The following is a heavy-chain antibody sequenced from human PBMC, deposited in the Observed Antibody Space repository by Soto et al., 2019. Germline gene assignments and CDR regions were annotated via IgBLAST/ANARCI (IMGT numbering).Heavy chain of an antibody. Sequence: QVQLVQSGAEVKKPGSSVKVSCKASGGTFSSYSISWVRQAPGQGLEWMGRIIPILGIANYAQKFQGRVTITADKSTSTAYMELSSLRAEDTAVCHCARGGVAGFDYWGQGTLVTVSS. CDR1: GGTFSSYS. CDR2: IIPILGIA. CDR3: ARGGVAGFDY. J-gene: IGHJ4*02. D-gene: IGHD6-19*01. V-gene: IGHV1-69*02.